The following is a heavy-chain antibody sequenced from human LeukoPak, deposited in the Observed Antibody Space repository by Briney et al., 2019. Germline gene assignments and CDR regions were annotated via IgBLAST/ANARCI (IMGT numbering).Heavy chain of an antibody. D-gene: IGHD3-22*01. CDR2: IYYSGST. Sequence: SETLSLTCTVSGGSISSSIYYWGWIRQPPGRGLEWIGSIYYSGSTYYNPSLKSRVTISVDTSKHQFSLKLSSVTAADPAVYYCARQNPYYSDTTGQYWGQGTLVTVSS. CDR1: GGSISSSIYY. V-gene: IGHV4-39*01. CDR3: ARQNPYYSDTTGQY. J-gene: IGHJ4*02.